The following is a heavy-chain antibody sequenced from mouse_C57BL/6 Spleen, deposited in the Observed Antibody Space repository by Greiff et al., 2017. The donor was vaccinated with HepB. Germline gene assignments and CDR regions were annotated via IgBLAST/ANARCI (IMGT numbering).Heavy chain of an antibody. CDR3: AREDYDYSWFAY. CDR1: GYTFTSYW. CDR2: INPSNGGT. J-gene: IGHJ3*01. D-gene: IGHD2-4*01. Sequence: QVQLQQSGTELVKPGASVKLSCKASGYTFTSYWMHWVKQRPGQGLEWIGNINPSNGGTNYNEKFKSKATLTVDKSSSTAYMQLSSLTSEDSAVYYCAREDYDYSWFAYWGQGTLVTVSA. V-gene: IGHV1-53*01.